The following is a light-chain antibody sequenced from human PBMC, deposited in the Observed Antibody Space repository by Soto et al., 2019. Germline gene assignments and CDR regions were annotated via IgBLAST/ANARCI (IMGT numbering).Light chain of an antibody. CDR3: CSYAGSYTFLWV. V-gene: IGLV2-11*01. J-gene: IGLJ3*02. Sequence: QSALTQPRSVSGSPGQSVTISCTGTSSDVGGYNYVSWYQQHPVKAPKLMIYDVSKRPSGVPDRFSGSKSGNTASLTISGLQAEDEADYYCCSYAGSYTFLWVFGGGTKVTVL. CDR2: DVS. CDR1: SSDVGGYNY.